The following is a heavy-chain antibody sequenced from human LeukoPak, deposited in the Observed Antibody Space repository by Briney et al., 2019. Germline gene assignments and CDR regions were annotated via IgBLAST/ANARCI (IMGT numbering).Heavy chain of an antibody. CDR1: GGFISSGTHY. CDR3: ARTGAVAATGY. Sequence: SETLSLTCDVSGGFISSGTHYWTWIRQPVGKGLEWLGRIFTSGRPAYNSSLESRLTISIDKSKNQFYLKLTSVNAADTAVYYCARTGAVAATGYWGQGTLVTVSS. J-gene: IGHJ4*02. CDR2: IFTSGRP. V-gene: IGHV4-61*02. D-gene: IGHD2-15*01.